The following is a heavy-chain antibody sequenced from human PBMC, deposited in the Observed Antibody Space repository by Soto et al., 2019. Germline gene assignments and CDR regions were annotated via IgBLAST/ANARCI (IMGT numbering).Heavy chain of an antibody. J-gene: IGHJ6*02. V-gene: IGHV5-10-1*01. CDR1: GYSFTSYW. D-gene: IGHD6-6*01. Sequence: GESLKISCXGSGYSFTSYWISWVRQMPGKGLEWMGRIDPSDSYTNYSPSFQGHVTISADKSISTAYLQWSSLKASDTAMYYCARLHQLVGVANYYYYGMDVWGQGTTVTVS. CDR2: IDPSDSYT. CDR3: ARLHQLVGVANYYYYGMDV.